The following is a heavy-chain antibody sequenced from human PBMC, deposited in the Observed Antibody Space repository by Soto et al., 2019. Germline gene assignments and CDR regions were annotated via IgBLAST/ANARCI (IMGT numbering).Heavy chain of an antibody. V-gene: IGHV3-23*01. D-gene: IGHD5-12*01. CDR1: GFTFSSYA. CDR3: AKTLNSGATNKGYYYGMDV. Sequence: GGSLRLXCAASGFTFSSYAMSWVRQAPGKGLEWVSAISGSGGSTYYADSVKGRFTISRDNSKNTLYLQMNSLRAEDTAVYYCAKTLNSGATNKGYYYGMDVWGQGTTVTVSS. J-gene: IGHJ6*02. CDR2: ISGSGGST.